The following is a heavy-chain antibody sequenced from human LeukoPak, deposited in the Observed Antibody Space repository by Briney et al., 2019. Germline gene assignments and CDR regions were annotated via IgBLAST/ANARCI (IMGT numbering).Heavy chain of an antibody. CDR3: TRININHILIDWFDS. CDR1: GFTFSDYY. Sequence: LSGGSLRLSCTVSGFTFSDYYMSWVRQAPGKGLEWVSVIYNGGSTYYANSVKGRFTISRDGSKNTLYLQMNSLRAEDTAVYYCTRININHILIDWFDSWGQGTLVTVSS. D-gene: IGHD3-3*02. V-gene: IGHV3-53*01. CDR2: IYNGGST. J-gene: IGHJ5*01.